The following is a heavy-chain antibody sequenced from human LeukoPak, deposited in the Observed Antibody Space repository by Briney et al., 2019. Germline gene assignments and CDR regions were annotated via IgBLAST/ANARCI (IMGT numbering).Heavy chain of an antibody. J-gene: IGHJ4*02. CDR2: IGSGGRHI. V-gene: IGHV3-11*04. CDR3: ARVWYSSGWSPPWNY. CDR1: GFTFSDYY. D-gene: IGHD6-19*01. Sequence: PGGPLRLSCAASGFTFSDYYMSWIRQAPGKGLERVSYIGSGGRHIYYAASVKGRFTTSRDNAKNSLYLQMNSLRAEDTAVYYCARVWYSSGWSPPWNYWGQGTLVTVSS.